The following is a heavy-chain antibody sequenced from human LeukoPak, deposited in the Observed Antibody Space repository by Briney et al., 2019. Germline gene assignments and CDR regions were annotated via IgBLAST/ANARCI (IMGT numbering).Heavy chain of an antibody. D-gene: IGHD3-3*01. Sequence: PSETLSLTCTVSGGSISSSSYYWGWIRQPPGKGLEWIGSIYYSGSTYYNPSLKSRVTISVDTSKNQFSLKLSSVTAADTAVYYCARHRPEIFGVVIIPRDAFDIWGQGTMVTVSS. V-gene: IGHV4-39*01. J-gene: IGHJ3*02. CDR2: IYYSGST. CDR3: ARHRPEIFGVVIIPRDAFDI. CDR1: GGSISSSSYY.